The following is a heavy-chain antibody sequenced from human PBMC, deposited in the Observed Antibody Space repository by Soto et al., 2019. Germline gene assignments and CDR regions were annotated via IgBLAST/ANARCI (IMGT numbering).Heavy chain of an antibody. Sequence: QVQLVESGGGVVQPGRSLRLSCAASGFSLSNNGMHLVRQAPGKGLEWVAVISYDGNNKYYADSVKGRFTISRDNSKNTVYLEMNNLRAEDTAMYYCAKGGSGNYLTYYYYYGMDVWGQGTTVTVSS. CDR3: AKGGSGNYLTYYYYYGMDV. V-gene: IGHV3-30*18. J-gene: IGHJ6*02. D-gene: IGHD3-22*01. CDR2: ISYDGNNK. CDR1: GFSLSNNG.